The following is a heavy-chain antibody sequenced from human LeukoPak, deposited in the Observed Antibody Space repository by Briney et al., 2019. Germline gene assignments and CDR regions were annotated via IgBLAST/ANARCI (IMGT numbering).Heavy chain of an antibody. CDR1: RFTFSDFS. J-gene: IGHJ2*01. V-gene: IGHV3-21*01. D-gene: IGHD2-21*02. Sequence: GGSLRLSCAASRFTFSDFSMNWVRQAPGKGLEWVSSISGSGKNIYYADSVKGRFTISRDNAKNSLYLQMNSLRAEDTAVYYCARVAYCGGDCYHSEGRRNWYFDLWGRGTLVTVSS. CDR2: ISGSGKNI. CDR3: ARVAYCGGDCYHSEGRRNWYFDL.